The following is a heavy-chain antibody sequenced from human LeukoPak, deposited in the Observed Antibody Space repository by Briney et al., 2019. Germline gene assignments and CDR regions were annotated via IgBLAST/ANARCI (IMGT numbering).Heavy chain of an antibody. V-gene: IGHV5-51*01. Sequence: GESLKISCQGSEYSFTNYWIGWVRQMPGKGLEWMGIIYPGDSDTRYSPSFQGQVTISADKSISTAYLQWSSLKASDTAMYYCARAYYYDSSGYYFGLYYFDYWGQGTLVTVSS. D-gene: IGHD3-22*01. CDR1: EYSFTNYW. CDR3: ARAYYYDSSGYYFGLYYFDY. CDR2: IYPGDSDT. J-gene: IGHJ4*02.